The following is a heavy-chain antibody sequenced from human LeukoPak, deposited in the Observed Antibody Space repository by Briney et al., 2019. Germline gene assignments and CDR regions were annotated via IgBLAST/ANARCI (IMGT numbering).Heavy chain of an antibody. Sequence: GGSLRLSYAASGFTFSSYSMNWVRQAPGKGLEWVSSISSSSSYIYYADSVKGRFTISRDNAKNSLYLQMNSLRAEDTAVYYCARQKVYYYYMDVWGKGTTVTVSS. CDR3: ARQKVYYYYMDV. CDR2: ISSSSSYI. J-gene: IGHJ6*03. CDR1: GFTFSSYS. V-gene: IGHV3-21*01.